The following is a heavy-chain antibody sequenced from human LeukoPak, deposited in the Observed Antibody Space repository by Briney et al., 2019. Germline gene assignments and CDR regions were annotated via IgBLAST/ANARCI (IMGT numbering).Heavy chain of an antibody. CDR1: GFTFGTYT. CDR2: ISSDSRYI. CDR3: ARGSYGDYEY. J-gene: IGHJ4*02. V-gene: IGHV3-21*01. Sequence: GGSLRLSCAASGFTFGTYTMNWVRQAPGKGLEWVSSISSDSRYIYYVDPVKGRFTISRDNAKNSLYLQMNSLRAEDTAVYYCARGSYGDYEYWGQGTLVTVFS. D-gene: IGHD4-17*01.